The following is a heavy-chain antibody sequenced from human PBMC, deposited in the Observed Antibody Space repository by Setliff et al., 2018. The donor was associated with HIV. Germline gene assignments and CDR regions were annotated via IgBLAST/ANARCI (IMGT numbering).Heavy chain of an antibody. CDR2: ITGSGDNT. J-gene: IGHJ1*01. Sequence: GGSLRLSCPASGFTFSSYAMSWVRQAPGKGLEWVSGITGSGDNTYYADNVEGRFIISRDNSQNTLYLQMNSLTAEDTAIYYCAKRDYEDSTSYAPFFQYWGQGTLVTVSS. CDR3: AKRDYEDSTSYAPFFQY. V-gene: IGHV3-23*01. D-gene: IGHD3-22*01. CDR1: GFTFSSYA.